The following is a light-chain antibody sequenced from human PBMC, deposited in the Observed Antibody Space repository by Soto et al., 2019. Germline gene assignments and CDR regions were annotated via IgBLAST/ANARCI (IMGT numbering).Light chain of an antibody. CDR3: QQLNSDPHT. J-gene: IGKJ4*01. Sequence: QLTQSPSFLSASVGDRVTITCRASQGIGSYLAWYQQKPGKAPNLLIYGASTLQSRVPSRFSGSGSGTEFTLTISSLLPEDFATYYCQQLNSDPHTFGGGTKVEIK. V-gene: IGKV1-9*01. CDR1: QGIGSY. CDR2: GAS.